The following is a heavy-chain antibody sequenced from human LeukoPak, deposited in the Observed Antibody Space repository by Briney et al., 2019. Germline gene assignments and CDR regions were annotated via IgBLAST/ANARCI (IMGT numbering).Heavy chain of an antibody. Sequence: GGSLRLSCAASGFTFDDYGMSWVRQAPGKGLEWVSAISGSGGSTYYADSVKGRFTISRDNSKNTLYLQMNSLRAEDTAVYYCAPVRGVNRNPLKYWGQGTLVTVSS. CDR3: APVRGVNRNPLKY. D-gene: IGHD3-10*01. V-gene: IGHV3-23*01. J-gene: IGHJ4*02. CDR1: GFTFDDYG. CDR2: ISGSGGST.